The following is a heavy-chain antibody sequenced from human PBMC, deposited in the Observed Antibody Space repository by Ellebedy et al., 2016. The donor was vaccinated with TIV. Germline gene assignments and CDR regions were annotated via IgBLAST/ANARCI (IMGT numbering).Heavy chain of an antibody. CDR3: ARDRQSSDWYGGTFDY. D-gene: IGHD6-19*01. Sequence: GESLKISCVASGFTFSDYGMHWVRQAPGKGLEWVAVIWYDGSNKYYADSVKGRFTISRDNSNNMLYVQMNSLRAEDTAVYYCARDRQSSDWYGGTFDYWGQGTLVTVSS. CDR1: GFTFSDYG. CDR2: IWYDGSNK. J-gene: IGHJ4*02. V-gene: IGHV3-33*08.